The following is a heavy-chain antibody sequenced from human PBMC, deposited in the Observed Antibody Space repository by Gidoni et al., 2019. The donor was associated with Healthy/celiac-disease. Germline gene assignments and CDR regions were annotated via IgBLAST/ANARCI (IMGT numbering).Heavy chain of an antibody. CDR3: AKGVRGGRLLGVLSLGDY. D-gene: IGHD3-10*01. J-gene: IGHJ4*02. Sequence: EVQLLESGGGLVQPGGSLRLSCAASGFTFSSYAMSWVRQAPGKGLEWVSAISGSGGSTYYADSVKGRFTISRDNSKNTLYLQMNSLRAEDTAVYYCAKGVRGGRLLGVLSLGDYWGQGTLVTVSS. V-gene: IGHV3-23*01. CDR2: ISGSGGST. CDR1: GFTFSSYA.